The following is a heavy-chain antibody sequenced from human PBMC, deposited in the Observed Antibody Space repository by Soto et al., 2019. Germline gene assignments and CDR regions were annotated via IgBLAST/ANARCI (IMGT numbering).Heavy chain of an antibody. CDR1: NGSIDSSLW. D-gene: IGHD5-12*01. J-gene: IGHJ4*02. Sequence: QLQESGPGLVKPSGTLSLTCIVSNGSIDSSLWWSWVRQSPGKGLEWIGEVAQSGFTSYNPSLKSRLTISHDRSRNQFSLRLTSVTAADTAVYHCVRNRYGGWDFDSWGQGTLVTVSS. CDR2: VAQSGFT. V-gene: IGHV4-4*02. CDR3: VRNRYGGWDFDS.